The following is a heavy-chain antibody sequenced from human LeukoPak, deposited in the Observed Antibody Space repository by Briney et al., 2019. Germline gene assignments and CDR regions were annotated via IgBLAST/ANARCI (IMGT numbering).Heavy chain of an antibody. Sequence: PGGSLRLSCAASGFTFDDYAMHWVRQAPGKGLVWVSRINSDGSTTSYADSVKGRFTISRDNAKNTVHLQMNSLRAEDTAVYYCARANYNDYWGQGTLVTVSS. D-gene: IGHD3-10*01. V-gene: IGHV3-74*01. CDR3: ARANYNDY. CDR1: GFTFDDYA. J-gene: IGHJ4*02. CDR2: INSDGSTT.